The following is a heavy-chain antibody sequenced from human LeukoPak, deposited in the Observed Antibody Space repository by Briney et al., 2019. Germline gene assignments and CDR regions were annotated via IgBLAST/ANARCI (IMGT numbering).Heavy chain of an antibody. CDR3: ARRATSYAIDY. Sequence: GGSLRLSCAASGLMFSDYYMGWIRQAPGKGLEWISYIGRSGTPIYYADSVKGRFTISRDHVQNSLYLQMNSLRAEDTAVYFCARRATSYAIDYWGPGTLVTVSS. CDR1: GLMFSDYY. V-gene: IGHV3-11*01. CDR2: IGRSGTPI. D-gene: IGHD2-2*01. J-gene: IGHJ4*02.